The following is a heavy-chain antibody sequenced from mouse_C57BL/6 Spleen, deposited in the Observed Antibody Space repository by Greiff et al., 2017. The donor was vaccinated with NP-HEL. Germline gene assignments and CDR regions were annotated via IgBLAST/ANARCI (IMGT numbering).Heavy chain of an antibody. D-gene: IGHD2-5*01. V-gene: IGHV1-7*01. CDR2: INPSSGYT. Sequence: VQVVESGAELAKPGASVKLSCKASGYTFTSYWMHWVKQRPGQGLEWIGYINPSSGYTKYNQKFKDKATLTADKSSSTAYMQLSSLTYEDSAVYYCARSNYSNYLFAYWGQGTLVTVSA. CDR3: ARSNYSNYLFAY. J-gene: IGHJ3*01. CDR1: GYTFTSYW.